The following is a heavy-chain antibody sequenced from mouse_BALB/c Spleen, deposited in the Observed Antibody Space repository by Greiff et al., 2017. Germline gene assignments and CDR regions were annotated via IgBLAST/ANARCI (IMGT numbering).Heavy chain of an antibody. CDR3: ARDYYGSSYVSPFAY. CDR2: IRNKANGYTT. J-gene: IGHJ3*01. Sequence: EVKVVESGGGLVQPGGSLRLSCATSGFTFTDYYMSWVRQPPGKALEWLGFIRNKANGYTTEYSASVKGRFTISRDNSQSILYLQMNTLRAEDSATYYCARDYYGSSYVSPFAYWGQGTLVTVSA. V-gene: IGHV7-3*02. CDR1: GFTFTDYY. D-gene: IGHD1-1*01.